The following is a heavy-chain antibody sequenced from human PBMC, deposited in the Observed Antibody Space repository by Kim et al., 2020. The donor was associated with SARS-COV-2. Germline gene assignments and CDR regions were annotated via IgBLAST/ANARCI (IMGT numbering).Heavy chain of an antibody. Sequence: GGSLRLSCAASGFTFSSYWMHWVRQAPGKGLVWVSRINSDGSSTSYADSVKGRFTISRDNAKNTLYLQMNSLRAEDTAVYYCARVERGYSYGWYYYGMDVWGQGTTVTVSS. CDR3: ARVERGYSYGWYYYGMDV. D-gene: IGHD5-18*01. J-gene: IGHJ6*02. CDR1: GFTFSSYW. CDR2: INSDGSST. V-gene: IGHV3-74*01.